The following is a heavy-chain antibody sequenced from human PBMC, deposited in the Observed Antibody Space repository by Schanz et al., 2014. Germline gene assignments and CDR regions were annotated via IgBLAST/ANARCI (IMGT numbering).Heavy chain of an antibody. Sequence: QVQLVESGGGVVQPGRSLRLSCAASGFTFSNYGMHWVRQAPGKGLEWVAVIWYDGSNKDYADSVKGRFTISRDNSKNMLYLQMNNLRPEDTAMYFCARVGRDYISSSVLDSLHYWGQGSLVTVS. V-gene: IGHV3-33*01. CDR3: ARVGRDYISSSVLDSLHY. D-gene: IGHD6-6*01. CDR1: GFTFSNYG. CDR2: IWYDGSNK. J-gene: IGHJ4*02.